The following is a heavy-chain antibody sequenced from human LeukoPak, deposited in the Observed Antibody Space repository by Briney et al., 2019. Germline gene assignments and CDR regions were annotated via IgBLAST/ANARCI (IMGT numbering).Heavy chain of an antibody. CDR2: ISGSGGST. V-gene: IGHV3-23*01. CDR3: ARGVGTTNPPEDY. Sequence: HPGGSLRLSCAASGFTFSSYAMSWVRQAPGKGLEWVSAISGSGGSTYYADSVKGRFTISRDNAKNTLYLQMNSLRAEDTAVYYCARGVGTTNPPEDYWGQGTLVTVSS. J-gene: IGHJ4*02. CDR1: GFTFSSYA. D-gene: IGHD1-26*01.